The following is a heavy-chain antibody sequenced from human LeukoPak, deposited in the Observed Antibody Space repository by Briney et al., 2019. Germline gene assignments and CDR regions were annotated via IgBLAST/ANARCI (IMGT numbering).Heavy chain of an antibody. CDR1: GYTFTGYY. Sequence: ASVKVSCKASGYTFTGYYMHWVRQAPGQGLEWMGWINPNSGGTNYAQKFQGRVTMTRDTSISTAHMELSRLRSDDTALYYCARDSGYSYASDYWGQGTLVTVSS. D-gene: IGHD5-18*01. CDR2: INPNSGGT. CDR3: ARDSGYSYASDY. V-gene: IGHV1-2*02. J-gene: IGHJ4*02.